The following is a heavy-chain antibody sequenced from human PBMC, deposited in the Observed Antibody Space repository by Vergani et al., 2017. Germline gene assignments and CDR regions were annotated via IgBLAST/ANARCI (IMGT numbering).Heavy chain of an antibody. D-gene: IGHD3-22*01. CDR2: IIPIFGTA. V-gene: IGHV1-69*01. CDR1: GGTFSSYA. CDR3: ARGSRYYDSSGADYFDY. Sequence: QVQLVQSGAEVKKPGSSVKVSCKASGGTFSSYAISWVRQAPGQGLEWMGGIIPIFGTANYAQKFQGRVTITADESTSTAYMELSSLRSEDTAVYCCARGSRYYDSSGADYFDYWGQGTLVTVSS. J-gene: IGHJ4*02.